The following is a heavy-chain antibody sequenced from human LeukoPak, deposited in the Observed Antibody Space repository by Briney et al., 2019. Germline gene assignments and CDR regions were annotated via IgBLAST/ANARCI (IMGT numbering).Heavy chain of an antibody. V-gene: IGHV3-23*01. CDR2: IRQSGDIT. CDR3: VRRGGRDGWGAFDI. J-gene: IGHJ3*02. D-gene: IGHD5-24*01. CDR1: EFTFSNYV. Sequence: PGGSLRLSCAASEFTFSNYVMNWVRQAPGKGLEWVSSIRQSGDITYYADSVKGRFTISRDNSKNTLSLQMNSLSREDTAIYYCVRRGGRDGWGAFDIWGQGTVVTVPS.